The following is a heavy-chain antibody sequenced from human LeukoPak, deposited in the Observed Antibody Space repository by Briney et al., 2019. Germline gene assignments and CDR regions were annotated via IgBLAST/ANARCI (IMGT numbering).Heavy chain of an antibody. V-gene: IGHV4-38-2*01. D-gene: IGHD3-3*01. CDR3: ATFFGVIDDPLDY. CDR1: GYSISSSYY. J-gene: IGHJ4*01. Sequence: SETLSLTCAVSGYSISSSYYWGWIRQPPGQGLEWIGTISHSGTTFYNSSLQTRVTISLDTSRNRFSLNLSSATAADTAIYYCATFFGVIDDPLDYWGHGTLVTVSA. CDR2: ISHSGTT.